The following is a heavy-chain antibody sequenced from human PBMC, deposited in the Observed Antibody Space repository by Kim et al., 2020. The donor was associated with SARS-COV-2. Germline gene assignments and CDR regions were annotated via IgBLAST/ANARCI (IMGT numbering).Heavy chain of an antibody. J-gene: IGHJ4*02. V-gene: IGHV1-69*04. CDR3: ARASVGYYDN. D-gene: IGHD3-22*01. CDR2: IMPMLDSI. Sequence: SVKVSCKVSGGPFRNYAMSWVRQAPGQGLEWMGRIMPMLDSIDYAQRFQGRVTITADKSTKTIYMEMRALRTEDTAVYYCARASVGYYDNWGQGTLVTV. CDR1: GGPFRNYA.